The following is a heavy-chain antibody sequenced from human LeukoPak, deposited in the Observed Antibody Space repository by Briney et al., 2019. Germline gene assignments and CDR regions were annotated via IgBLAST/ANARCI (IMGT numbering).Heavy chain of an antibody. Sequence: GSLRLSCAASGFTFSSYWMSWVRQAPGEGLEWVAKINQDGTEKAYVDSVRGRFTISRDNAKNSLFLQMNSLRAEDTAAYYCARWGEENYGMDVWGQGTTVTVSS. CDR2: INQDGTEK. D-gene: IGHD1-26*01. V-gene: IGHV3-7*03. CDR1: GFTFSSYW. CDR3: ARWGEENYGMDV. J-gene: IGHJ6*02.